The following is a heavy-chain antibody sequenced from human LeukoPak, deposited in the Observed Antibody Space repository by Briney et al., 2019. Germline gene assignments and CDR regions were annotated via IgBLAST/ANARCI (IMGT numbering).Heavy chain of an antibody. CDR1: GFTFSSYG. V-gene: IGHV3-30*02. CDR2: IRYDGSNK. J-gene: IGHJ4*02. CDR3: AKDLPNRIVGATNPDY. D-gene: IGHD1-26*01. Sequence: GGSLRLSCAASGFTFSSYGMHWVRQAPGKGLEWVAFIRYDGSNKYYADSVKGRSTISRDNSKNTLYLQMNSLRAEDTAVYYCAKDLPNRIVGATNPDYWGQGTLVTVSS.